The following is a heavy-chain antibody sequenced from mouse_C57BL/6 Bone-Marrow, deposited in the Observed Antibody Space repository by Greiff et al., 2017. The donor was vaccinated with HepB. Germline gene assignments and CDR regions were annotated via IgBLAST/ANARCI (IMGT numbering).Heavy chain of an antibody. J-gene: IGHJ4*01. CDR3: ARDWGPLYAMDY. V-gene: IGHV1-53*01. CDR2: INPSNGGT. CDR1: GYTFTSYW. Sequence: QVQLQQSGTELVKPGASVKLSCKASGYTFTSYWMHWVKQRPGQGLEWIGNINPSNGGTNYNEKFKSKATLTVDKSSSTAYMQLSSLTSEDSAVYYCARDWGPLYAMDYWGQGTSVTVSS.